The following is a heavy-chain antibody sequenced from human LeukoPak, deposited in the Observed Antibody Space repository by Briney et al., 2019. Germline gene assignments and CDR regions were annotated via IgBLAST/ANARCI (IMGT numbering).Heavy chain of an antibody. D-gene: IGHD6-13*01. CDR1: GYTFTGYY. CDR2: INPNSGGT. CDR3: ARLSSGIAAAMSG. Sequence: ASVKVSCKASGYTFTGYYMHWVRQAPGQGLEWMGWINPNSGGTNYAQKFQGRVTMTRDTSISTAYMELSRLRSDDTAVYYCARLSSGIAAAMSGWGQGTLVTVSS. V-gene: IGHV1-2*02. J-gene: IGHJ4*02.